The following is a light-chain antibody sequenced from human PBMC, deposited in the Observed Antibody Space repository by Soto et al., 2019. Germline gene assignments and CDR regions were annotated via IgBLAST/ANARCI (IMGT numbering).Light chain of an antibody. V-gene: IGLV1-51*02. CDR1: SSNIGNNY. CDR3: GTWDSSLSAGWV. J-gene: IGLJ3*02. Sequence: QSVLTQPPSVSAAPGQQVTISCSGSSSNIGNNYVSWYQQLPGTAPKLLIYENNKRPSGIPDRFSGSQAGTSATLGITGLQTGDDADYYCGTWDSSLSAGWVFGGGTKLTVL. CDR2: ENN.